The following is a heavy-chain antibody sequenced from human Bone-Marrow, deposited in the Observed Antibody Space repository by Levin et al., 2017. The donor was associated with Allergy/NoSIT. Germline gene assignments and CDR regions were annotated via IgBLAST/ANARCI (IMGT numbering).Heavy chain of an antibody. V-gene: IGHV4-34*01. D-gene: IGHD3-3*01. J-gene: IGHJ5*02. CDR3: ARGATYYDFWSGKGRFDP. CDR1: GGSFSGYY. CDR2: INHSGST. Sequence: SCAVYGGSFSGYYWSWIRQPPGKGLEWIGEINHSGSTNYNPSLKSRVTISVDTSKNQFSLKLSSVTAADTAVYYCARGATYYDFWSGKGRFDPWGQGTLVTVSS.